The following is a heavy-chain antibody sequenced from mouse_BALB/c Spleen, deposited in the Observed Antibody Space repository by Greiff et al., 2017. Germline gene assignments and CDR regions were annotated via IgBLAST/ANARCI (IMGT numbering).Heavy chain of an antibody. V-gene: IGHV5-12-1*01. CDR3: ARRGGGNYLYAMDF. CDR1: GFAFSNYD. D-gene: IGHD2-1*01. CDR2: ISSGGGST. Sequence: EVQGVESGGGLVKPGGSLKLSCAASGFAFSNYDMSWVRQTPEKRLEWVAYISSGGGSTYYPDTVKGRFTISRDNAKNTLNLQMSSLKSEDTAMYYCARRGGGNYLYAMDFWGQGTSVTVSS. J-gene: IGHJ4*01.